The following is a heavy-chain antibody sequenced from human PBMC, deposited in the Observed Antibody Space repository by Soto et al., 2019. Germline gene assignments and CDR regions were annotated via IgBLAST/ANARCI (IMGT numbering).Heavy chain of an antibody. CDR3: ARVWRERYYDSSGYYITKLNYYGMDV. CDR2: INPNSGGT. Sequence: QVQLVQSGAEVKKPGASVKVSCKASGYTFTGYYMHWVRQAPGQGLEWMGWINPNSGGTNYAQKFQGWVTMTRDTSISTAYMELSRLRSDDTAVYYCARVWRERYYDSSGYYITKLNYYGMDVWGQGTTVTVSS. V-gene: IGHV1-2*04. CDR1: GYTFTGYY. D-gene: IGHD3-22*01. J-gene: IGHJ6*02.